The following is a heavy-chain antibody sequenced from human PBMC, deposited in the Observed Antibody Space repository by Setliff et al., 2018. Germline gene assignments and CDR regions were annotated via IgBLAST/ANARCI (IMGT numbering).Heavy chain of an antibody. D-gene: IGHD3-22*01. CDR2: ISYDGGHK. Sequence: GGSLRLSCAASGFTFSSHGMHWVRQAPGKGLEWVSFISYDGGHKYYVDSVKGRFTISRDNSKNTLYLQMSSLRAEDTAVYYCAKEYYYDSSGLDYWGQGTLVTVSS. V-gene: IGHV3-30*18. CDR3: AKEYYYDSSGLDY. CDR1: GFTFSSHG. J-gene: IGHJ4*02.